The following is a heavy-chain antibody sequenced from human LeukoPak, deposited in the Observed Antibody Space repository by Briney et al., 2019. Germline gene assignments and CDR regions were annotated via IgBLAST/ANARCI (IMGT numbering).Heavy chain of an antibody. Sequence: ASVKVSCKASGYTFTSYDINWVRQATGQGLEWMGWMNPNSGNTGYAQKFQGRVTMTRNTSISTAYMELSSLRSEDTAVYYCARAAWDVVAATPGWFDPWGQGTLVTVSS. CDR2: MNPNSGNT. CDR1: GYTFTSYD. J-gene: IGHJ5*02. V-gene: IGHV1-8*01. CDR3: ARAAWDVVAATPGWFDP. D-gene: IGHD2-15*01.